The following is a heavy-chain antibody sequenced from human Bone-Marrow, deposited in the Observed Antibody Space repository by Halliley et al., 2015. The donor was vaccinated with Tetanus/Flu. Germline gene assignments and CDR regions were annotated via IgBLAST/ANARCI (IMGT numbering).Heavy chain of an antibody. CDR2: IYYSGIT. Sequence: DWLGYIYYSGITNSNPSLKSRVTISLDTSKNQFSLKLNSAPAADTAVYYCARVRHLYYYSMDVWGQGTTVTVSS. J-gene: IGHJ6*02. CDR3: ARVRHLYYYSMDV. D-gene: IGHD3-16*01. V-gene: IGHV4-59*01.